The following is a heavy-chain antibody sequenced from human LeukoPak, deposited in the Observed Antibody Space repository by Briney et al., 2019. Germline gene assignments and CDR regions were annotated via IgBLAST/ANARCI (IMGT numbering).Heavy chain of an antibody. CDR2: ISPHSGGT. J-gene: IGHJ3*01. Sequence: WASVKVSCKASGYTFTSYYMHWVRQAPGQGLEWLGWISPHSGGTNSAQKFQGRVTMTRDTSISTAYMELSRLRFDDTAVYYCARDYYGSGSYPVDVWGQGTMVTVSS. CDR1: GYTFTSYY. D-gene: IGHD3-10*01. CDR3: ARDYYGSGSYPVDV. V-gene: IGHV1-2*02.